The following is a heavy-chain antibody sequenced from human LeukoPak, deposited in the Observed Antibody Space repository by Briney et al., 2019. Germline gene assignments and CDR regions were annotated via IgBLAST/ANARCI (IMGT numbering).Heavy chain of an antibody. CDR3: AKDPDVLWS. V-gene: IGHV3-23*01. D-gene: IGHD1-14*01. CDR2: IGASGSST. Sequence: GGSLRLSCAACGFIYNHYAMRWARQAPGKGLEWVSSIGASGSSTYYADSVKGRFTISRDNSKNTLYLQMNSLRAEGTAVYYCAKDPDVLWSWVQGTLVTVSS. J-gene: IGHJ5*02. CDR1: GFIYNHYA.